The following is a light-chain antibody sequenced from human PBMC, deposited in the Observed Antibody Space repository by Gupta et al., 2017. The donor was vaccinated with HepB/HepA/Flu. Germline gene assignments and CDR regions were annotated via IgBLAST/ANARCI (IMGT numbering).Light chain of an antibody. J-gene: IGKJ4*01. Sequence: DIQMTQSPSSLSASVGARVTITCRASQSIISYLNWYQQKPGKAPNLLIYAASSVQSGVPSRFSGSGSGTDFALTISRLQPEDFATYYCQQSDTAPLTFGGGTKVEIK. CDR1: QSIISY. V-gene: IGKV1-39*01. CDR2: AAS. CDR3: QQSDTAPLT.